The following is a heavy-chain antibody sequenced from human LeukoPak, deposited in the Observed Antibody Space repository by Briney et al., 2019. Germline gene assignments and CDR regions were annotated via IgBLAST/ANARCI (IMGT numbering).Heavy chain of an antibody. CDR3: ARDVGRVNCFDH. J-gene: IGHJ5*02. Sequence: PSETLSLTCTVSGGSISGYYWSWIRQPPGEGLEWIGYIYHSGSTYYNHSRKSRVTISVDTSKNQFSLKLRSVTAADTAVYYCARDVGRVNCFDHWGRGTLVTVSS. CDR2: IYHSGST. V-gene: IGHV4-59*01. CDR1: GGSISGYY.